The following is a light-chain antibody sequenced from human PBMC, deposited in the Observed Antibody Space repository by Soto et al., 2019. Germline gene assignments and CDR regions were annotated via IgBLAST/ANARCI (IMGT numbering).Light chain of an antibody. V-gene: IGKV3-11*01. J-gene: IGKJ5*01. CDR3: RQRTSRPSENT. CDR1: QSFSSH. Sequence: EIVLTQSPATLSLSPGERATLSCRASQSFSSHLAWYQQKPGQAPRLLIYDASKRANGIPARFSGGGSGTAFMHPISRRYAEAVVFYCCRQRTSRPSENTFGQGPLLEIK. CDR2: DAS.